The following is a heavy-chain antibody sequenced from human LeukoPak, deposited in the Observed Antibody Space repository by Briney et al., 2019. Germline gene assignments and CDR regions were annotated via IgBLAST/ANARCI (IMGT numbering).Heavy chain of an antibody. Sequence: GGSLRLSCAVSGITLSNYGMSWVRQAPGKGLEWVTGISDSGGRTNYADSVKGRFTISRDNPKNTLYLQMNSLRAEDTAVCFCAKRGVVIRVILVGFHKEAYYFDSWGQGALVTVSS. V-gene: IGHV3-23*01. CDR3: AKRGVVIRVILVGFHKEAYYFDS. CDR2: ISDSGGRT. D-gene: IGHD3-22*01. CDR1: GITLSNYG. J-gene: IGHJ4*02.